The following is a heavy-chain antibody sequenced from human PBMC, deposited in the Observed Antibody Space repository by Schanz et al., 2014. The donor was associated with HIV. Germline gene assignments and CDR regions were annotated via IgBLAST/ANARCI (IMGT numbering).Heavy chain of an antibody. CDR2: INQDGSEF. Sequence: VYLVESGGVLVKPGGSLRLSCAAFGFTFSDYYMTWVRQAPGKGLEWVANINQDGSEFYYVDSVKGRFTISRDNAKNSLYLQMDSLTAEDTAVYYCARRQWVAPDYWGQGTLVTVSS. CDR1: GFTFSDYY. D-gene: IGHD6-19*01. J-gene: IGHJ4*02. CDR3: ARRQWVAPDY. V-gene: IGHV3-7*01.